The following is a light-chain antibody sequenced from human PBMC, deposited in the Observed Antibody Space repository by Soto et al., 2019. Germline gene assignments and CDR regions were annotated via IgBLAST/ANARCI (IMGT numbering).Light chain of an antibody. CDR2: YVI. Sequence: QSLLTQPASGSGSPGQSIAISCTGTSSDVGGYTYVSWDQQHPGKAPKLMIYYVISRPSWVSDRFSGSKSGNTASLTISRLPSEDDADYYCSSYTSTHSYVFGTANKVTV. V-gene: IGLV2-14*01. CDR1: SSDVGGYTY. CDR3: SSYTSTHSYV. J-gene: IGLJ1*01.